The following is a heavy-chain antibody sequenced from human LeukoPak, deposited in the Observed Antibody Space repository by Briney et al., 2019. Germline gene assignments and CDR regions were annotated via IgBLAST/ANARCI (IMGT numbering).Heavy chain of an antibody. CDR1: GYTFTSYD. D-gene: IGHD6-13*01. V-gene: IGHV1-8*01. CDR3: ARGRPSTSLSSSWYVFKRKGYYFDY. CDR2: MNPNSGNT. Sequence: ASVTVSCTASGYTFTSYDINWVRQATGQGLEWMGWMNPNSGNTGYAQKFQGRVTMTRNTSTSTAYMELSSLRSEDTAVYYCARGRPSTSLSSSWYVFKRKGYYFDYWGQGTLVTVSS. J-gene: IGHJ4*02.